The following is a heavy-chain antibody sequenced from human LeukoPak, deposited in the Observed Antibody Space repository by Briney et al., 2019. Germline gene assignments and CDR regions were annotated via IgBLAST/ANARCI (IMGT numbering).Heavy chain of an antibody. V-gene: IGHV3-43*01. Sequence: GGSLRLSCAASGFTFDDYTMHWVRQAPGKGLEWVSLISWDGGSTYYADSVKGRFTISRDNFKNTLYLQMNSLRAEDTAVYYCARDRGSTWYLGPDAFDIWGQGTMVTVSS. CDR1: GFTFDDYT. CDR3: ARDRGSTWYLGPDAFDI. J-gene: IGHJ3*02. CDR2: ISWDGGST. D-gene: IGHD6-13*01.